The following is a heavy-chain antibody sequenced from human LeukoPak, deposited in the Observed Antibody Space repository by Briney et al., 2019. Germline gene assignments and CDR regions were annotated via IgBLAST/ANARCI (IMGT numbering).Heavy chain of an antibody. CDR2: IYYSGST. D-gene: IGHD5-24*01. CDR1: GGSISSYY. V-gene: IGHV4-59*12. Sequence: PSETLSLTCTVSGGSISSYYWSWIRQPPGKGLEWIGYIYYSGSTNYNPSLKSRVAISVDRSKNQFSLKLSSVTAADTAVYYCARGRMATIDYWGQGTLVTVSS. CDR3: ARGRMATIDY. J-gene: IGHJ4*02.